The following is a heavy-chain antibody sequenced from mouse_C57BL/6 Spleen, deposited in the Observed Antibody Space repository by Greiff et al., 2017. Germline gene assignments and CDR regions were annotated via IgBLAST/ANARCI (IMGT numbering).Heavy chain of an antibody. CDR1: GYTFTSYW. V-gene: IGHV1-69*01. J-gene: IGHJ2*01. Sequence: QVQLQQPGAELVMPGASVKLSCKASGYTFTSYWMHWVKQRPGQGLEWIGEIDPSDSYTNYNQKFKGKSTLTVDKSSSTAYMQLSSLTSEDSAVYYGARDNSSGYVGFDYWGQGTTLTVSS. CDR3: ARDNSSGYVGFDY. CDR2: IDPSDSYT. D-gene: IGHD3-2*02.